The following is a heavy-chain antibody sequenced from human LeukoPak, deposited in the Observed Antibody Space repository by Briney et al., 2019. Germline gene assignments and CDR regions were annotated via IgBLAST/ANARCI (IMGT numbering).Heavy chain of an antibody. CDR3: ARKLRRGIDY. CDR2: INHSGST. D-gene: IGHD4-17*01. Sequence: SETLSLTCAVYGGSFSGYHWSWIRQPPGKGLEWIGEINHSGSTNYNPSLKSRVTISVDTSKNQFSLKLSSVTAADTAVYYCARKLRRGIDYWGQGTLVTVSS. V-gene: IGHV4-34*01. CDR1: GGSFSGYH. J-gene: IGHJ4*02.